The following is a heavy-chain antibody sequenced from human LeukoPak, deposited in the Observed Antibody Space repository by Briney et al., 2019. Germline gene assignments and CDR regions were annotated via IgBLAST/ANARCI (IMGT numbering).Heavy chain of an antibody. CDR1: GGTFSSYA. D-gene: IGHD3-22*01. Sequence: AASVKVSCKASGGTFSSYAISWVRQAPGQGLEWMGRIIPILGIANYAQKLQGGVTITADKSTSTAYMELSSLRSEDAAVYYCARGADSSGYYLRSPFDYWGQGTLVTVSS. CDR2: IIPILGIA. CDR3: ARGADSSGYYLRSPFDY. J-gene: IGHJ4*02. V-gene: IGHV1-69*04.